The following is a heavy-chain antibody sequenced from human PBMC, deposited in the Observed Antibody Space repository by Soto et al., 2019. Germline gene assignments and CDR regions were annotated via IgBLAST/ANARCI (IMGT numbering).Heavy chain of an antibody. V-gene: IGHV1-18*01. Sequence: SVKVSCKASGYTFTSYGISWVRQAPGQGLEWMGWISAYNGNTNYAQKLQGRVTMTTDTSTSTAYMELRSLRSDDTAVYYCARDREWYCSSTSCYFIPFDYWGQGTLVTVSS. CDR3: ARDREWYCSSTSCYFIPFDY. D-gene: IGHD2-2*01. CDR2: ISAYNGNT. J-gene: IGHJ4*02. CDR1: GYTFTSYG.